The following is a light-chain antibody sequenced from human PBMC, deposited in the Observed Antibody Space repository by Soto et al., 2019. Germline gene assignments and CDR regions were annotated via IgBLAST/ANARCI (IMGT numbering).Light chain of an antibody. CDR2: DAS. CDR1: HSVRTY. CDR3: QQRSNWPPV. J-gene: IGKJ4*01. Sequence: EIVLSQSPATLSLSPGERATLSCRASHSVRTYLSYVAWYQQRPGQAPRLLIYDASNRATGIPARFSGSGSGTDFTLTISSLEPEDFAVYYCQQRSNWPPVFGGGTKVDIK. V-gene: IGKV3-11*01.